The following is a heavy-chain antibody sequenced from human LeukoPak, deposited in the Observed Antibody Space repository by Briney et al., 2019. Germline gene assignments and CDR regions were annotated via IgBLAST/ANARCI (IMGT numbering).Heavy chain of an antibody. CDR2: ITGSGRST. CDR1: GFTLTNYA. J-gene: IGHJ2*01. V-gene: IGHV3-23*01. D-gene: IGHD6-6*01. Sequence: PGGSLRLSCAASGFTLTNYAMSWVRQAPGKGLEWVSAITGSGRSTYYADSVRGRFTISRDNYKNTLYLQMNSLRAEDTAVYYCARGRPNWYFDFWGRGTLVTVSS. CDR3: ARGRPNWYFDF.